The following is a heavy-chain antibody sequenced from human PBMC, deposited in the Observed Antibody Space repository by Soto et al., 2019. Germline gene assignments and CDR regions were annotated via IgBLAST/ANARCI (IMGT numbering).Heavy chain of an antibody. CDR1: GFTFSSYG. Sequence: PGGSLRLSCAASGFTFSSYGMYWVRQAPGKGLEWVTVISYDGSNKYYADSVKGRFTISRDNSKNTLYLQMNSLRADDTAVYYCARGGDYNWHFDAFDIWGQGTMVTVSS. J-gene: IGHJ3*02. D-gene: IGHD1-7*01. V-gene: IGHV3-30*03. CDR3: ARGGDYNWHFDAFDI. CDR2: ISYDGSNK.